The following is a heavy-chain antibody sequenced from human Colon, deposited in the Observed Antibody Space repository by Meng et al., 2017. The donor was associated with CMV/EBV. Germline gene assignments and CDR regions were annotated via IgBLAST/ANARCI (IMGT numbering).Heavy chain of an antibody. CDR1: GFTFDDYG. V-gene: IGHV3-20*01. CDR3: ARDTNSNNYDFWSGYYTGAGGPFDP. Sequence: GESLRLSCAASGFTFDDYGMSWVRQAPGKGLEWVSGINWNGGSTGYADSVKGRFTISRDNAKNSLYLQMNSLRAEDTALYHCARDTNSNNYDFWSGYYTGAGGPFDPWGQGTLVTVSS. CDR2: INWNGGST. J-gene: IGHJ5*02. D-gene: IGHD3-3*01.